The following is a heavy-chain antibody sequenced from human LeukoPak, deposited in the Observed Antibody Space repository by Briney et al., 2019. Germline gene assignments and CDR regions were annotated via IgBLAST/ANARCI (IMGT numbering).Heavy chain of an antibody. CDR3: ARAGSGYDSQYD. V-gene: IGHV4-34*01. CDR2: INHSGST. D-gene: IGHD5-12*01. J-gene: IGHJ4*02. Sequence: SETLSLTCAVYGGSFSGYYWSWIRQPPGKGLEWIGEINHSGSTNYNPSLKSRVTISVDTSKNQFSLKLSSVTAADTAVYYCARAGSGYDSQYDWGQGTLVTVSS. CDR1: GGSFSGYY.